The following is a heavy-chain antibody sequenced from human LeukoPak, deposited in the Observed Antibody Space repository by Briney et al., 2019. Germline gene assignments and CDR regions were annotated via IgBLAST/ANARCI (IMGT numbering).Heavy chain of an antibody. D-gene: IGHD5-24*01. CDR2: IHPNSGGT. CDR3: ARETGRDGYKYFDY. CDR1: GYTFTGYY. V-gene: IGHV1-2*02. J-gene: IGHJ4*02. Sequence: ASVKVSCKASGYTFTGYYIHWVRQAPGQGLEWMGWIHPNSGGTNYAQKFQDRVTMTRDTSISTAYMELSILRSDDTAVYYCARETGRDGYKYFDYWGQGTLVTVSS.